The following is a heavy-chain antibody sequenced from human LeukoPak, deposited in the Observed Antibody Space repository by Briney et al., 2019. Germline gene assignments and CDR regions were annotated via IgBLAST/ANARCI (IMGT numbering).Heavy chain of an antibody. CDR3: ATGGKTGLDY. CDR2: FDPEDGET. J-gene: IGHJ4*02. Sequence: ASVKVSCKVSGYTLTELSMHWVRQAPGKGLEWMGGFDPEDGETIYAQKFQGRVTMTEGTSTDTAYMELSSLRSEDTAVYYCATGGKTGLDYWGQGTLVTVSS. CDR1: GYTLTELS. D-gene: IGHD7-27*01. V-gene: IGHV1-24*01.